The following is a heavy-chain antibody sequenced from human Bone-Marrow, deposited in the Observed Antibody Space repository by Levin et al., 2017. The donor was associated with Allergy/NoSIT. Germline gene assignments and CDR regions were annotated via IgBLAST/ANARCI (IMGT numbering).Heavy chain of an antibody. Sequence: SETLSLTCAVSGYSINTSYHWGWFRQPPGKGLQWIGSIFYNGKTHYNPSLRSRVTISLDTSRNQFSLGLISVTAADTAVYFCARDGGYQLIALRSYSDCWGQGTRVTVSS. CDR2: IFYNGKT. J-gene: IGHJ4*02. CDR1: GYSINTSYH. V-gene: IGHV4-38-2*02. CDR3: ARDGGYQLIALRSYSDC. D-gene: IGHD1-26*01.